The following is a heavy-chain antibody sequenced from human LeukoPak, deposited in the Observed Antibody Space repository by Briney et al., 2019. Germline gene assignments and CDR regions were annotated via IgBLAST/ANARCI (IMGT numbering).Heavy chain of an antibody. CDR1: GGSISSYY. Sequence: SETLSLTCTVSGGSISSYYWSWIRQPAGKGLEWIGRIYTSGSTNYNPSLKSRVTMSVDTSKNQFSLKLSSVTAADTAVYYCARGNSYDYVWGSYRYTPFDYWGQGTLVTVSS. J-gene: IGHJ4*02. V-gene: IGHV4-4*07. CDR2: IYTSGST. D-gene: IGHD3-16*02. CDR3: ARGNSYDYVWGSYRYTPFDY.